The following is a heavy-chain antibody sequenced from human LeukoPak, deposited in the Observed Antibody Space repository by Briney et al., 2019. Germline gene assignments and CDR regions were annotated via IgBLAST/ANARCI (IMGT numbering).Heavy chain of an antibody. V-gene: IGHV3-23*01. Sequence: GGSLRLSYAASGFTFSNFAMNWVRQAPGKGLEWVSSISESGDDTAYADSVKGRFTISRDSSKNTLYLQMNSLRAEDTAVYYCAKVSGGGLYYDGMDVWGQGTTVTVSS. CDR3: AKVSGGGLYYDGMDV. D-gene: IGHD1-14*01. J-gene: IGHJ6*02. CDR2: ISESGDDT. CDR1: GFTFSNFA.